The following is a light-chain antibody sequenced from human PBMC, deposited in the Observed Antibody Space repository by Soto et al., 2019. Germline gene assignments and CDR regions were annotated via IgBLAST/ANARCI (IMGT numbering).Light chain of an antibody. CDR1: GSDVRTYNL. V-gene: IGLV2-23*01. CDR3: CSYAGDKTYV. J-gene: IGLJ1*01. CDR2: EAS. Sequence: QSVLTQPASVSGSPGQSTTISCTVTGSDVRTYNLVSWYQQHPGKVPKLIIYEASKRPSGVSNRFSGSQPGNTASLTVSGLQAEDEADYYCCSYAGDKTYVFGSGTKVTV.